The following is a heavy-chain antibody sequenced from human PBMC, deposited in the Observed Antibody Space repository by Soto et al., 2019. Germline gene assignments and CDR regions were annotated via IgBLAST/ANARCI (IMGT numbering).Heavy chain of an antibody. CDR1: GGSISSGGYY. D-gene: IGHD2-21*02. Sequence: SETLSLTCTVSGGSISSGGYYWSWIRQHPGKGLEWIGYIYYSGSTYYNPSLKSRVTISVDTSKNQFSLKLSSVTAADTAVYYCARSNYGGNSNWFDPWGQGTLVTVSS. CDR3: ARSNYGGNSNWFDP. J-gene: IGHJ5*02. CDR2: IYYSGST. V-gene: IGHV4-31*03.